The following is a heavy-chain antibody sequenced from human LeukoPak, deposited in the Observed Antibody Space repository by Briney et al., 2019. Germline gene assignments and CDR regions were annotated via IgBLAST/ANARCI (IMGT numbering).Heavy chain of an antibody. Sequence: SETLSLTCTVSGGSINNYYWSWIRQPAGKGLEWIGRIYSSGSTNHNPSLESRVTMSVDTSTNQFSLRLTSVTAADTAVYYCARPLDTSLAKPFDIWGHGTMVTVSS. D-gene: IGHD3-16*01. CDR2: IYSSGST. V-gene: IGHV4-4*07. CDR3: ARPLDTSLAKPFDI. CDR1: GGSINNYY. J-gene: IGHJ3*02.